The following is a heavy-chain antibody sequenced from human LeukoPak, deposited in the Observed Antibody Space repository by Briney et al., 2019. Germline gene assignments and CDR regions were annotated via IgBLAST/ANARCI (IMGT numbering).Heavy chain of an antibody. CDR1: GFTVSSNY. CDR2: IYSGGST. J-gene: IGHJ4*02. CDR3: AREGRQLGFDY. D-gene: IGHD6-13*01. V-gene: IGHV3-53*01. Sequence: GGSLRLSCAASGFTVSSNYTSWVRQAPGKGLEWVSVIYSGGSTYYADSVKGRFTISRDNSKNTLYLQMNSLRAEDTAVYYCAREGRQLGFDYWGQGTLVTVSS.